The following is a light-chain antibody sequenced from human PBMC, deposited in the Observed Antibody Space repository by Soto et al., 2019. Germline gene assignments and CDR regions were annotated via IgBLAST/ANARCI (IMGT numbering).Light chain of an antibody. J-gene: IGLJ1*01. CDR1: SRDVGGYNY. CDR2: DVS. V-gene: IGLV2-14*01. CDR3: SSYTSSSTRI. Sequence: QSVLTQPASVSGSPGQSITISCTGTSRDVGGYNYVSWYQQHPGKAPKFMIYDVSRRPSGVSNRFSGSKSGNTASLTISGLQAEDEADYYCSSYTSSSTRIFGTGTKLTVL.